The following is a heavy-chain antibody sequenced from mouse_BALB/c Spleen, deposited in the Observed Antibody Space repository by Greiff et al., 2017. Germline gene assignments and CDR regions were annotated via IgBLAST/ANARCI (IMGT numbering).Heavy chain of an antibody. CDR3: ARRDGKGGFDY. CDR1: GYTFTSYW. Sequence: DLVKPGASVKLSCKASGYTFTSYWMNWIKQRPGQGLEWIGRIAPGSGSTYYNEMFKGKATLTVDTSSSTAYIQLSSLSSEDSAVYFCARRDGKGGFDYWGQGTTLTVSS. CDR2: IAPGSGST. V-gene: IGHV1S41*01. J-gene: IGHJ2*01. D-gene: IGHD2-1*01.